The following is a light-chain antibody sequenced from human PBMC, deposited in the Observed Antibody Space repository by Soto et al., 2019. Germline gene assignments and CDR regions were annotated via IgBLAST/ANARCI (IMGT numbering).Light chain of an antibody. V-gene: IGKV3-20*01. CDR2: GAS. J-gene: IGKJ3*01. CDR3: QQYGSSPFT. CDR1: QSVSNNY. Sequence: LKQVPGALSLSIGERATLSCRASQSVSNNYLAWYQQKPGQAPRLLIYGASSRATGIPDRFSGSGSGTDFTLTISRLEPEDFAVYYCQQYGSSPFTFGPGTKVDIK.